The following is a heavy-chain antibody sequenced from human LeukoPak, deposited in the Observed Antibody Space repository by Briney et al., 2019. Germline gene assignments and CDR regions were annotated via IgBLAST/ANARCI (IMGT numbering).Heavy chain of an antibody. Sequence: SSETLSLTCAVSGGSISSGGYSWSWIRQPPGKGLEWIGYIYYSGSTYYNPSLKSRVTISVDTSKNQFSLNLSSVTAADTAVYYCAKDRYGRDGYAPDGPSYDYWGQGTLVTVSS. CDR3: AKDRYGRDGYAPDGPSYDY. CDR1: GGSISSGGYS. V-gene: IGHV4-30-4*07. J-gene: IGHJ4*02. D-gene: IGHD5-24*01. CDR2: IYYSGST.